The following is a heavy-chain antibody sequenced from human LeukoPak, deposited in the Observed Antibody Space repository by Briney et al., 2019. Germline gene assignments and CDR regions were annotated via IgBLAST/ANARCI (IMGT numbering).Heavy chain of an antibody. V-gene: IGHV1-18*01. CDR3: GRKAGDCGGGICYSIDY. Sequence: ASVKVSCKASGYTFTSYGISWVRQAPGQGLEWMGWISAYNGNTNYAQKLQGRVTMTTDTSTSTAYMEVSSLRSEDTAVYYCGRKAGDCGGGICYSIDYWGQGTLVTVSS. J-gene: IGHJ4*02. D-gene: IGHD2-15*01. CDR2: ISAYNGNT. CDR1: GYTFTSYG.